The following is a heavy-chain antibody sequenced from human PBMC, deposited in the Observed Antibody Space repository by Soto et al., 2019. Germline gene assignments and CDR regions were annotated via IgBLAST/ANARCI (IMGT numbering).Heavy chain of an antibody. D-gene: IGHD3-3*02. CDR1: GFTFSDYT. J-gene: IGHJ5*02. CDR2: ISYDARNK. V-gene: IGHV3-30*04. Sequence: QVQLVESGGGVVQPGRSLRLSCVASGFTFSDYTLYWVRQAPGKGLEWVALISYDARNKWYADSVKGRFTISRDNSKNTVYLQMNSLTAEDTAVYYCSREPTPPSITSIFGVVIPWGQGTLVTVSS. CDR3: SREPTPPSITSIFGVVIP.